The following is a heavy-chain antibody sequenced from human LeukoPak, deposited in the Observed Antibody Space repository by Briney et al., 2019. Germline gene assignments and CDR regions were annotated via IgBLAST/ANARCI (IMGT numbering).Heavy chain of an antibody. V-gene: IGHV3-74*01. CDR2: LNGYGSSA. CDR1: GFTFSSYW. J-gene: IGHJ4*02. CDR3: ARVLMAGDSAGISILDY. Sequence: PGGSLRLSCAASGFTFSSYWMHWVRQAPGRGLVWVSRLNGYGSSANYADSVQGRFTISRDNTQNTLYLQMNGLRAEDTAVYYCARVLMAGDSAGISILDYWGQGALVTVSS. D-gene: IGHD3-10*01.